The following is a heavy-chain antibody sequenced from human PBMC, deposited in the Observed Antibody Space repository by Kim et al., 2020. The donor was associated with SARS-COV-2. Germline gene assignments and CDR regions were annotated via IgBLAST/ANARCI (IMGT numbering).Heavy chain of an antibody. D-gene: IGHD3-16*01. J-gene: IGHJ4*02. V-gene: IGHV4-4*07. CDR3: ARALGGYYFDY. Sequence: NYNPSLKRRVTLTLDTSKNRFSLKLNSLTAADTAVYYCARALGGYYFDYWGQGTLVTVSS.